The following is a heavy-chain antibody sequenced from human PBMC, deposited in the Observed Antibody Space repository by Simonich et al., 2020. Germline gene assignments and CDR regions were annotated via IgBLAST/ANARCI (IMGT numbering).Heavy chain of an antibody. J-gene: IGHJ4*02. CDR3: ARELSKNGEAAAGYYFDY. CDR1: GGTFSSYA. CDR2: KSYEGSNK. V-gene: IGHV3-30*07. Sequence: QVQLVQSGAEVKKPGSSVKVSCKASGGTFSSYAISWVRQAPGKGLEWVASKSYEGSNKYYADSVKGRFTISRDNSKNTLYLQMNSLRAEDTAVYYCARELSKNGEAAAGYYFDYWGQGTLVTVSS. D-gene: IGHD6-13*01.